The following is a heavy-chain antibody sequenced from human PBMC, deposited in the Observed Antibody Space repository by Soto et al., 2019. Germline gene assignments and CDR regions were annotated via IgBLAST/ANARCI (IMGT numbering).Heavy chain of an antibody. J-gene: IGHJ6*02. Sequence: ASVKVSCKASGYTFTSYDINWVRQAPGQGLEWLGWMDPNSGSTGYAQNFQGRVTMTRNISINTAHMELSSLRSEDTAVYYCARARKFDFWRNGLDVWGQGTTVTVSS. CDR3: ARARKFDFWRNGLDV. CDR1: GYTFTSYD. D-gene: IGHD3-3*01. CDR2: MDPNSGST. V-gene: IGHV1-8*01.